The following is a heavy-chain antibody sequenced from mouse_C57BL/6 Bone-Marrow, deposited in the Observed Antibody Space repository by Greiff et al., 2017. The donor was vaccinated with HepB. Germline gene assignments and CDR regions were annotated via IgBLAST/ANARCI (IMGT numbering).Heavy chain of an antibody. CDR1: GFSINSDCY. CDR3: AREGRPFDY. J-gene: IGHJ2*01. CDR2: TFDSGIT. V-gene: IGHV3-3*01. Sequence: EVQRVESGPSLVRPSQTLSLTCTVPGFSINSDCYWIWIRQFPGNKLEYIGYTFDSGITYYNPYLESRTYITRDKATNQFSLKLSSVTTEDTATYYCAREGRPFDYWGQGTTLTVSA.